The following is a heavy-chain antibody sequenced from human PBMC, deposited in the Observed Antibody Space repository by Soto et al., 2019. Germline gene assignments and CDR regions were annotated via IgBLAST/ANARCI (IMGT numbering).Heavy chain of an antibody. J-gene: IGHJ4*02. Sequence: SETLSLTCTVSGGSVSSGSNYWSWVRQPPGKGLEWIGYIYYSGSTNYNPSLKSRVTISVDTSKNQFSLKLSSVTAADTAVYYCERLNPRSYFDYWGQGTPVTVSS. V-gene: IGHV4-61*01. D-gene: IGHD3-10*01. CDR2: IYYSGST. CDR1: GGSVSSGSNY. CDR3: ERLNPRSYFDY.